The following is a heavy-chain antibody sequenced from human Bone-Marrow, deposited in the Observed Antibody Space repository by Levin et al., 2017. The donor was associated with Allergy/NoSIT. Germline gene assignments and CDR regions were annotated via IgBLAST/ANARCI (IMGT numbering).Heavy chain of an antibody. J-gene: IGHJ3*02. CDR3: AKSRIVVGADAFDI. V-gene: IGHV3-9*01. D-gene: IGHD3-22*01. Sequence: SCAASGFTFDDYAMHWVRQAPGKGLEWVSGISWNSGSIGYADSVKGRFTISRDNAKNSLYLQMNSLRAEDTALYYCAKSRIVVGADAFDIWGQGTMVTVSS. CDR1: GFTFDDYA. CDR2: ISWNSGSI.